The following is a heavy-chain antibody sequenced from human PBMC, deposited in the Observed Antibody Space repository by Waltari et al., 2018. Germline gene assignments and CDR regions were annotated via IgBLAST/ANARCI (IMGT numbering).Heavy chain of an antibody. CDR1: GDSVSSNSAA. V-gene: IGHV6-1*01. J-gene: IGHJ2*01. CDR2: TYYRSKWYN. D-gene: IGHD6-6*01. CDR3: ARARIAAHLDSGWYFDL. Sequence: TLSLTCAISGDSVSSNSAAWNWIRQSPSRGLEWLGRTYYRSKWYNDYAVSVKSRITINPDTSKNQFSLQLNSVTPEDTAVYYCARARIAAHLDSGWYFDLWGRGTLVTVPS.